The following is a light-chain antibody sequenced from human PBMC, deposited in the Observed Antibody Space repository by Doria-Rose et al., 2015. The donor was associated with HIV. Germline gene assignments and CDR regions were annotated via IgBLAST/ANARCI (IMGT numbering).Light chain of an antibody. CDR1: SSNIWAGFD. CDR2: GNT. Sequence: QTVVTQEPSASGAPGQRVATSCTGCSSNIWAGFDVKWYQQLPGTAAKLLIHGNTNRPSCVPDRFSGAKSGTSASLAISGLRAEDEADYYCQSYDSRLSVYVFGTGTKVTVL. J-gene: IGLJ1*01. V-gene: IGLV1-40*01. CDR3: QSYDSRLSVYV.